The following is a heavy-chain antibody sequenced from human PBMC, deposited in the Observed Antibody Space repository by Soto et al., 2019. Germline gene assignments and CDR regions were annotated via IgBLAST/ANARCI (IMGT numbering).Heavy chain of an antibody. Sequence: QVQLVESGGGVVQPGRSLRLSCAASGFTFSSYGMHWVRQAPGKGLEWVAVIWYDGSNKYYADSVKGRFTISRDNSKNPLYLQMNSLRAEDTAVYYCAREGGIAAYFDYWGQGTLVTVSS. CDR2: IWYDGSNK. CDR1: GFTFSSYG. CDR3: AREGGIAAYFDY. D-gene: IGHD6-13*01. J-gene: IGHJ4*02. V-gene: IGHV3-33*01.